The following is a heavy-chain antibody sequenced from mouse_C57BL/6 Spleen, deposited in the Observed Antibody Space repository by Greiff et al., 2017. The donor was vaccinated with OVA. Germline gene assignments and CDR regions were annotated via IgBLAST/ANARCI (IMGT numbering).Heavy chain of an antibody. Sequence: EVQLVESEGGLVQPGSSMKLSCTASGFTFSDYYMAWVRQVPEKGLEWVANINYDGSSTYYLDSLKSRFIISRDNAKNILYLPMISLKSEDTATYDGAREGYGSSLWYFDVWGTGTTVTVSS. D-gene: IGHD1-1*01. CDR3: AREGYGSSLWYFDV. V-gene: IGHV5-16*01. J-gene: IGHJ1*03. CDR1: GFTFSDYY. CDR2: INYDGSST.